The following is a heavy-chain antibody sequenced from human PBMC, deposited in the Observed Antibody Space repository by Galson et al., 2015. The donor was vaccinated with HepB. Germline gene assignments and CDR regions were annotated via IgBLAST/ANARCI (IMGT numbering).Heavy chain of an antibody. CDR1: GYSFSTYW. J-gene: IGHJ4*02. V-gene: IGHV5-51*01. CDR2: IYPSDSEI. D-gene: IGHD5-24*01. CDR3: ARPRRDGYNYDAFDY. Sequence: SGAEVKKPGESLKIPCKGSGYSFSTYWIGWVRQMPGKGLEWMGIIYPSDSEIRYSPSFQGQVTISADSSISTAYLQWSSLKASDTAMYYCARPRRDGYNYDAFDYWGQGTLVTVSS.